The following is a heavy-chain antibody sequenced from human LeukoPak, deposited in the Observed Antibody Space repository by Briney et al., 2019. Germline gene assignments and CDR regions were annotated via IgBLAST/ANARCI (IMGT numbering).Heavy chain of an antibody. CDR3: AKGIGPYGSGSWEFDY. CDR2: ISGSGGST. J-gene: IGHJ4*02. CDR1: GFTFSSYA. V-gene: IGHV3-23*01. Sequence: GGSLRLSCAASGFTFSSYAMSWVRQAPGKGLEWVSAISGSGGSTYYADSVKGRFTISRDNSKNTLYLQMNSLRAEDTAVYYCAKGIGPYGSGSWEFDYWGQGTLVTVSP. D-gene: IGHD3-10*01.